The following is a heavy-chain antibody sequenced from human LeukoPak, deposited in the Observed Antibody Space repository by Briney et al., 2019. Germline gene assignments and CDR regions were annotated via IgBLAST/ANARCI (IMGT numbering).Heavy chain of an antibody. CDR2: IYSSGNT. CDR1: SGSISSYY. D-gene: IGHD2-2*01. J-gene: IGHJ4*02. CDR3: AREFCSSTRCYGAFDY. V-gene: IGHV4-59*01. Sequence: SSETLSLTCTVSSGSISSYYWSWIRQPPGKGLEWIGYIYSSGNTNYNPSLRSRVTISVDTSKNQFSLKLSSVTAADTAVYYCAREFCSSTRCYGAFDYWGQGILVTVSS.